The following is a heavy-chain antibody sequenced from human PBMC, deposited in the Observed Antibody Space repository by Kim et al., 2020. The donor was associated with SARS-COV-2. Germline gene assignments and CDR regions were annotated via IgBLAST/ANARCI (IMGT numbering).Heavy chain of an antibody. CDR3: AARGYGSGSISTDYFDY. CDR1: GFTFTSSA. CDR2: IVVGSGNT. J-gene: IGHJ4*02. Sequence: SVKVSCKASGFTFTSSAVQWVRQARGQRLEWIGWIVVGSGNTNYAQKFQERVTITRDMSTSTAYMELSSLRTEDTAVYYCAARGYGSGSISTDYFDYWGQGTLVTVSS. V-gene: IGHV1-58*01. D-gene: IGHD3-10*01.